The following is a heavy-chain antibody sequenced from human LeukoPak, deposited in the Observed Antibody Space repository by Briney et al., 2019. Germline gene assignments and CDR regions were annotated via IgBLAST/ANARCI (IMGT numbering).Heavy chain of an antibody. CDR1: GGSFSGNY. CDR3: ARGIFGMVINGFDI. J-gene: IGHJ3*02. Sequence: PSETLSLTCAVYGGSFSGNYWNWIRQPPGKGLEWIGEINQSGSTNYNPSLKSRVTISVDTSKNQFSLRLSSVTAADTAVYYCARGIFGMVINGFDIWGQGTMVTVSS. D-gene: IGHD3-3*01. CDR2: INQSGST. V-gene: IGHV4-34*01.